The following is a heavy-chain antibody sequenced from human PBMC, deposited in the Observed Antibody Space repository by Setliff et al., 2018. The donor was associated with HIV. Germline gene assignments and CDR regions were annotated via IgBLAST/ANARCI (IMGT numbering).Heavy chain of an antibody. J-gene: IGHJ4*02. CDR2: ISAYNGNT. CDR3: ARAYDTLSGYYDY. D-gene: IGHD3-9*01. Sequence: GASVKVSCKASGYTFPNYGITWVRQAPGQGLEWMGWISAYNGNTNYAQKIQGRVTMTTDTFTSTAYMELRSLRSDDTAVYYCARAYDTLSGYYDYWGQGTLVTVSS. V-gene: IGHV1-18*04. CDR1: GYTFPNYG.